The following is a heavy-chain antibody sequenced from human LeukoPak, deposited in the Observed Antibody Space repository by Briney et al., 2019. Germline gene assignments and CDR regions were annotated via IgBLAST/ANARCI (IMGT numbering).Heavy chain of an antibody. J-gene: IGHJ4*02. CDR1: GGPISSYY. Sequence: SETLSLTCTVPGGPISSYYWSWIRQPPGKGLEWIGYIYYSGSSNYHPSLKSRVTMSVDTSKNQFSLRVNSVTAADTAVYHCARHGPWGGSYYEGFDYWGQGTLVTVSS. CDR2: IYYSGSS. D-gene: IGHD1-26*01. CDR3: ARHGPWGGSYYEGFDY. V-gene: IGHV4-59*08.